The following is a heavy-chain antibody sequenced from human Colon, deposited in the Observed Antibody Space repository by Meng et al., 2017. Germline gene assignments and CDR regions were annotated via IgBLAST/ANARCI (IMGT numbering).Heavy chain of an antibody. J-gene: IGHJ4*02. Sequence: GLGLGHPADRLSLPRALCGSSMTTNGYGSWVRQSPERGGGGIIQNVNRGDPYYNPSLKSRVTMSVDRSKSQVSLQLTSVAAADTAVYYCARHGGYYQDYWGQGTLVTVSS. CDR3: ARHGGYYQDY. V-gene: IGHV4-4*02. CDR1: GSSMTTNGY. D-gene: IGHD4-23*01. CDR2: NVNRGDP.